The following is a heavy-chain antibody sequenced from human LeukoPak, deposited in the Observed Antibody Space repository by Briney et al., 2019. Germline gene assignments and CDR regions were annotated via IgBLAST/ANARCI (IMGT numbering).Heavy chain of an antibody. V-gene: IGHV3-48*03. Sequence: AGGSLRLSCSASGFTFSDYEMNWVRQAPGKGLDWVSFISSSGSTTDYADSVKGRFTISRDNGKNSLYLQMNSLRAEDTAIYYCARGTFSMYSSGWCVGDWGQGTLVTVSS. CDR2: ISSSGSTT. CDR3: ARGTFSMYSSGWCVGD. J-gene: IGHJ4*02. D-gene: IGHD6-19*01. CDR1: GFTFSDYE.